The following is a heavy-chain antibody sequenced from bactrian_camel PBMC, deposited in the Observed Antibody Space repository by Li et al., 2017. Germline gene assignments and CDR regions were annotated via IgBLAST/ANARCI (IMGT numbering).Heavy chain of an antibody. CDR3: ARALQWGDLAIFGY. CDR1: GYTYTSRC. V-gene: IGHV3S1*01. CDR2: IHTGGGGT. Sequence: QVQLVESGGGSVQAGGSLRLSCGLFGYTYTSRCMGWFRQAPGKEREGIATIHTGGGGTFYADSVKGRFTISRDNAKNTLYLQMNSLKPEDTSVYYCARALQWGDLAIFGYWGQGTQVTVS. J-gene: IGHJ4*01. D-gene: IGHD2*01.